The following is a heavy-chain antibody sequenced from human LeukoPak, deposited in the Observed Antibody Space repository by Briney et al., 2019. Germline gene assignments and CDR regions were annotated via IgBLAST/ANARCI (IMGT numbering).Heavy chain of an antibody. CDR3: AKQRSEVPTAAANY. Sequence: GGSLRLSCATSGFTFSSYAMRWVRQAPGKGLEWVSGISGPGDTTYYAESVKGRFTISRDNSKNTLFLQMNSLRADDTAVYYCAKQRSEVPTAAANYWGRGTLVTVSS. CDR2: ISGPGDTT. CDR1: GFTFSSYA. V-gene: IGHV3-23*01. D-gene: IGHD2-2*01. J-gene: IGHJ4*02.